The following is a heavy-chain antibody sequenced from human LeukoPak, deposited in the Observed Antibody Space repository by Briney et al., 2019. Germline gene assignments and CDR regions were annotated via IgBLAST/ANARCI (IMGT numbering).Heavy chain of an antibody. Sequence: PGGSLRLSCAASGFTFSTYAMGWVRQAPGKGLEWVSGIDAVDSGTYYADSVKGRFTISRDNSKNTLYLQMNSLRAEDTAVYYCAKVITAGWQKDDLDIWGRGTMVTVSS. CDR2: IDAVDSGT. J-gene: IGHJ3*02. D-gene: IGHD5-18*01. V-gene: IGHV3-23*01. CDR1: GFTFSTYA. CDR3: AKVITAGWQKDDLDI.